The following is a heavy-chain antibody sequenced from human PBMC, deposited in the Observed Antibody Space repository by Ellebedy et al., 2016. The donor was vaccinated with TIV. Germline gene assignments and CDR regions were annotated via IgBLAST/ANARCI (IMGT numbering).Heavy chain of an antibody. V-gene: IGHV1-69*13. CDR3: AREVSGDDSSGYYPNDY. D-gene: IGHD3-22*01. J-gene: IGHJ4*02. CDR1: GGTFSSYA. CDR2: IIPIFGTA. Sequence: ASVKVSCKASGGTFSSYAISWVRQAPGQGLEWMGGIIPIFGTANYAQKFQGRVTITADESTSTAYMELSSLRSEDTAVYYCAREVSGDDSSGYYPNDYWGQGTLVTVSS.